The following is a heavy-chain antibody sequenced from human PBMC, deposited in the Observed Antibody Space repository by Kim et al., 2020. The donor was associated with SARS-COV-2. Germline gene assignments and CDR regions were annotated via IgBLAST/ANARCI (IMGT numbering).Heavy chain of an antibody. CDR2: ISSSSSYT. CDR1: GFTFSDYY. J-gene: IGHJ6*02. V-gene: IGHV3-11*05. Sequence: GGSLRLSCAASGFTFSDYYMSWIRQAPGKGLEWVSYISSSSSYTNYADSVKGRFTISRDNAKNSLYLQMNSLRAEDTAVYYCARGAYGSGSYYNGEDYYYYGMDVWGQGTTVTVSS. D-gene: IGHD3-10*01. CDR3: ARGAYGSGSYYNGEDYYYYGMDV.